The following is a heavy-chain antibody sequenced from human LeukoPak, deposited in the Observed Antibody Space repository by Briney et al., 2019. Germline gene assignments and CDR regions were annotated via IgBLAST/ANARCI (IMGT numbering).Heavy chain of an antibody. Sequence: GGSLRLSCAASGFTFSRYWMSWVRQAPGKGLERVASIKQDGSEKYYVDSVRGRFTISRDNAKISLYLQMNSLRAEDTAVYYCARSAGSSGWYEGYYFDYWSQGTLVTVSS. CDR1: GFTFSRYW. J-gene: IGHJ4*02. CDR3: ARSAGSSGWYEGYYFDY. D-gene: IGHD6-13*01. CDR2: IKQDGSEK. V-gene: IGHV3-7*01.